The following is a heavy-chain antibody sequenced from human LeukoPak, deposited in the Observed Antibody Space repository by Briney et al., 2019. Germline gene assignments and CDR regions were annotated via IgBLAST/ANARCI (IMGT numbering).Heavy chain of an antibody. CDR2: INPNSGGT. J-gene: IGHJ5*02. CDR1: GYTFTGYY. V-gene: IGHV1-2*06. D-gene: IGHD6-19*01. Sequence: ASVKVSCKASGYTFTGYYMHWVRQAPGQGLEWMGRINPNSGGTNYAQKFQGRVTITRDTSISTAYMELSRLRSDDTAVYYCATGAVAGTGEEWFDPWGQGTLVTVSS. CDR3: ATGAVAGTGEEWFDP.